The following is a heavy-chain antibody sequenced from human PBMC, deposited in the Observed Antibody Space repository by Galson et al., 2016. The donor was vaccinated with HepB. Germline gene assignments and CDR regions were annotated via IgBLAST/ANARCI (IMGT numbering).Heavy chain of an antibody. D-gene: IGHD3-16*02. CDR1: GFTFSASV. V-gene: IGHV1-58*01. Sequence: SVKVSCKASGFTFSASVVHWVRQARGRPLEWIGWIVVGSGNTQYAQQFQERVIISRDMTTSTASLRLRSVTAADTAVYYCAKSSWGSYRYPFDDWGQGTLVAVSS. CDR3: AKSSWGSYRYPFDD. J-gene: IGHJ4*02. CDR2: IVVGSGNT.